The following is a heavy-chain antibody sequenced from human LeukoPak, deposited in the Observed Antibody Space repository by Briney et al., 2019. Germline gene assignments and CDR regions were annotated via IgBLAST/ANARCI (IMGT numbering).Heavy chain of an antibody. Sequence: GGSLRLSCAASGFTFSSYEMNWVRQAPGKGLEWVSYISSSSSYIYYADSVKGRFTISRDNAKNSLYLQMNSLRAEDTAVYYCARVKTLGSFDYWGQGTLVTVSS. CDR3: ARVKTLGSFDY. CDR2: ISSSSSYI. J-gene: IGHJ4*02. D-gene: IGHD3-10*01. CDR1: GFTFSSYE. V-gene: IGHV3-21*05.